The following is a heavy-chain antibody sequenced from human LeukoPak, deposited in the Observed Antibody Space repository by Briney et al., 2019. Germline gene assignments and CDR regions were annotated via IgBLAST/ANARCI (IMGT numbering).Heavy chain of an antibody. V-gene: IGHV4-59*01. D-gene: IGHD6-13*01. CDR2: IYYSGST. Sequence: SETLCLTCTVSGGSISSYYWSWIRQPPGKVLEWIGYIYYSGSTNYNPSLKSRVTISVDTSKNQFSLKLSSVTAADTAVYYCARDPDSSRWFDPWGQGTLVAVSS. CDR1: GGSISSYY. J-gene: IGHJ5*02. CDR3: ARDPDSSRWFDP.